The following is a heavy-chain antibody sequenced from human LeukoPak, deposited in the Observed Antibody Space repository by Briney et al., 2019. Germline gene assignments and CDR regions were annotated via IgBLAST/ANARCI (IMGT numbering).Heavy chain of an antibody. CDR2: IRSKAYGGTT. J-gene: IGHJ4*02. D-gene: IGHD3-10*01. CDR3: TLPGYYCDF. CDR1: GFTFGDYA. Sequence: GGSLRLSCTASGFTFGDYAMSWVRQAPGKGLEWVGFIRSKAYGGTTEYAASVKGRFTISRDDSKSIAYLQMNSLKTEDTAVYYCTLPGYYCDFWGQGTLVTVSS. V-gene: IGHV3-49*04.